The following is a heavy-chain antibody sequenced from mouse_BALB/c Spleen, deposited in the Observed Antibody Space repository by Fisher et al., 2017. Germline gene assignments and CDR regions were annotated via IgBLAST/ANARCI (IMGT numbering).Heavy chain of an antibody. J-gene: IGHJ1*01. V-gene: IGHV14-2*02. Sequence: KFKGKATITADTSSNTAYLQLSSLTSEDTAVYYCALFYSLYWYFDVWGAGTTVTVSS. D-gene: IGHD1-1*01. CDR3: ALFYSLYWYFDV.